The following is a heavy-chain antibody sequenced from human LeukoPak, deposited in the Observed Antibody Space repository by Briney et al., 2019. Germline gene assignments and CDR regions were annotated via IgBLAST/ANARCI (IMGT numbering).Heavy chain of an antibody. CDR3: AAPVGATKGAFDI. Sequence: ASVKVSCKASGFTFTSSAMQWVRQARGQRLEWIGWIVVGSGNTNYAQKFQERVTITRDMSTSTAYMELSSLRSEDTAVYYCAAPVGATKGAFDIWGQGTMVTVSS. D-gene: IGHD1-26*01. V-gene: IGHV1-58*02. CDR1: GFTFTSSA. CDR2: IVVGSGNT. J-gene: IGHJ3*02.